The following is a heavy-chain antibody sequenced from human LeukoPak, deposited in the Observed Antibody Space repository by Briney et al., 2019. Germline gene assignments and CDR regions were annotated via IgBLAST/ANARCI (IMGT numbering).Heavy chain of an antibody. D-gene: IGHD3-9*01. CDR3: ARDIRSFDWLLLFDGGYYMDV. CDR1: GFTLTDYG. CDR2: ISYDGTKI. Sequence: PGGSLRLSCAASGFTLTDYGMHWVRQAPGKGLEWVAVISYDGTKISYADSVKGRFTISRDKSRNTLYLQMNSLRAEDTAVYYCARDIRSFDWLLLFDGGYYMDVWGKGTTVTVSS. V-gene: IGHV3-30*03. J-gene: IGHJ6*03.